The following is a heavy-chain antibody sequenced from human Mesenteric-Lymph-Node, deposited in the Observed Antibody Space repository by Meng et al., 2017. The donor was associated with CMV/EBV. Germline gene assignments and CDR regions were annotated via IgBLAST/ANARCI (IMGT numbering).Heavy chain of an antibody. CDR3: ARAPMTTVTMGDY. Sequence: ASVKVSCKASGYTFTDYYLHWVRQAPGQGLEWMGWINPNGGATNSAQKFQGRVTMTRDTSISTVYMEMSSLRYDDTAVYYCARAPMTTVTMGDYWGQGMLVTVSS. CDR2: INPNGGAT. V-gene: IGHV1-2*02. CDR1: GYTFTDYY. J-gene: IGHJ4*02. D-gene: IGHD4-11*01.